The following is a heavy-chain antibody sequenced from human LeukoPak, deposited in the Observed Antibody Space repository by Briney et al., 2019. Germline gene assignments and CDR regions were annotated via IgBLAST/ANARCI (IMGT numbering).Heavy chain of an antibody. CDR3: ATHPRGGYDLRSDAFDI. CDR1: GFTFSSYS. D-gene: IGHD5-12*01. V-gene: IGHV3-21*01. J-gene: IGHJ3*02. Sequence: GGSLRLSCAASGFTFSSYSMNWVRQAPGKGLEWVSSISSSSSYIYYADSVKGRFTISRDNAKNSLYLQMNSLRAEDTAVYYCATHPRGGYDLRSDAFDIWGQGTMVTVSS. CDR2: ISSSSSYI.